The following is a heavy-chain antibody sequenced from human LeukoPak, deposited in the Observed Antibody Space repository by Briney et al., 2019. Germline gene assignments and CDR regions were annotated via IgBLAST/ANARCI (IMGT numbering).Heavy chain of an antibody. D-gene: IGHD2-2*01. J-gene: IGHJ3*02. V-gene: IGHV7-4-1*02. Sequence: ASVKVSCKASGYTFTSYAMNWVRQAPGQGLEWMGWINTNTGNPTYAQGFTGRFVFSLDTSVSTAYLQISSLKAEDTAVYYCARDIGVVAVDAFDIWGQGTMVTVSS. CDR2: INTNTGNP. CDR3: ARDIGVVAVDAFDI. CDR1: GYTFTSYA.